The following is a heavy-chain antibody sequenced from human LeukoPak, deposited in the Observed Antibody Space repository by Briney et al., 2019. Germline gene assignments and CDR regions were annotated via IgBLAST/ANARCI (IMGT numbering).Heavy chain of an antibody. J-gene: IGHJ4*02. CDR1: GDSVSRNSAA. D-gene: IGHD2-2*01. V-gene: IGHV6-1*01. CDR2: TYYRSKWYN. CDR3: ARVSGYCSSTSCYWAIDY. Sequence: SQTLSLTCAISGDSVSRNSAAWNWIRQSPSRGLEWLGRTYYRSKWYNDYAVSVKSRITINPDTSKNQFSLQLNSVTPEDTAVYYCARVSGYCSSTSCYWAIDYWGQGTLVTVSS.